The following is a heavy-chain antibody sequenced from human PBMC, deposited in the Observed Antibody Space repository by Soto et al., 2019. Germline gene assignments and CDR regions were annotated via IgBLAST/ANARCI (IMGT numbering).Heavy chain of an antibody. CDR3: ATALRRGVPPV. J-gene: IGHJ4*02. V-gene: IGHV3-53*02. CDR1: GLSVSDNF. CDR2: IYYGGTP. D-gene: IGHD2-8*02. Sequence: EVQLVETGGGLVQPGGSLRLSCKATGLSVSDNFVSWVRQAPGKGLEWVSIIYYGGTPYYADSVRGRFTISRDISENTMYLQMDSLRPDDTAVYYCATALRRGVPPVWGPGTRVTVS.